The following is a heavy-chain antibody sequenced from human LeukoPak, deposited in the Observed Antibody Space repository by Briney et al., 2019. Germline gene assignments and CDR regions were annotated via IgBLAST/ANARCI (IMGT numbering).Heavy chain of an antibody. D-gene: IGHD3-3*01. Sequence: VASVKVSCKASGYTFTGYYMHWVRQAPGQGLEWMGRINPNSGGTNYAQKFQGRVLLTTDTSTNTVYMELRNLRSDDTAVYYCARTNMVFGVDIEENWFDPWGQGTLVIVSS. V-gene: IGHV1-2*06. CDR1: GYTFTGYY. J-gene: IGHJ5*02. CDR2: INPNSGGT. CDR3: ARTNMVFGVDIEENWFDP.